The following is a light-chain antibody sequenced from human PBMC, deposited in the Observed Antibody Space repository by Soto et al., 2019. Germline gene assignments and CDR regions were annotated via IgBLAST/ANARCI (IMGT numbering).Light chain of an antibody. V-gene: IGLV2-14*01. J-gene: IGLJ1*01. CDR2: DVS. CDR1: SSDVGGYNY. Sequence: QSVLTQPASVSGSPGQSITISCTGTSSDVGGYNYVSWFQQHPGKAPKLMIYDVSNRPSGVSNRFSGSKSGNTASLTISGLQAEDEVDYYCSSYTSSSTFYVFGTGTKVPVL. CDR3: SSYTSSSTFYV.